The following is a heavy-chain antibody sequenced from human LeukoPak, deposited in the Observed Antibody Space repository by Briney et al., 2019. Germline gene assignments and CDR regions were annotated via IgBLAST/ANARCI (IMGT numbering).Heavy chain of an antibody. J-gene: IGHJ3*02. CDR3: ARARGSNDVFDI. D-gene: IGHD3-16*01. CDR2: IFYRGNT. Sequence: GXXWIGTIFYRGNTYYNPSLKSRVIISVDTSKNQFSLKLNSVTAADTAVYYCARARGSNDVFDIWGQGTLVTVSS. V-gene: IGHV4-39*02.